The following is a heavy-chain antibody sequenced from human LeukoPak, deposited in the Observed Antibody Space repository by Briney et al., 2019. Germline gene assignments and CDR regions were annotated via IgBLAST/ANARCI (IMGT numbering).Heavy chain of an antibody. V-gene: IGHV1-69*06. J-gene: IGHJ4*02. Sequence: GSSVKVSCKASGGTFSSYAISWVRQAPGQGLEWMGGIIPIFGTANYAQKFQGRVTMTEDTSTDTAYMDLYSLRPEDTAVYYCATGLPVGATLGYYFDSWGQGTLVTVSS. CDR3: ATGLPVGATLGYYFDS. CDR1: GGTFSSYA. D-gene: IGHD1-26*01. CDR2: IIPIFGTA.